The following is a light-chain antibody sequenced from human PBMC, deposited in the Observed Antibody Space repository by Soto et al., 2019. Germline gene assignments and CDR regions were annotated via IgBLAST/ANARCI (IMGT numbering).Light chain of an antibody. CDR1: QSVSSSY. V-gene: IGKV3-15*01. CDR3: QQYNNWPPLT. Sequence: EIVMTQSPATLSVSPGERATLSCSASQSVSSSYLAWYQQKPGQAPRLLIYGASTRATGIPARFSGSGSGTEFTLTISSLQSEDFAVYYCQQYNNWPPLTFGQGTKVDIK. J-gene: IGKJ1*01. CDR2: GAS.